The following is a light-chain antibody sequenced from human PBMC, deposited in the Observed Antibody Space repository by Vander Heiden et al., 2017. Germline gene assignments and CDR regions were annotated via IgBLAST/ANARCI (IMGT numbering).Light chain of an antibody. J-gene: IGKJ4*01. CDR1: QSISSY. V-gene: IGKV1-39*01. CDR2: AAS. CDR3: QQSYSTPNT. Sequence: EIQMTQSPSSLSASVGDRVTITCRASQSISSYLNWYQQKPGKAPKLLIYAASSLQSGVPSRFSGSGSGTDFTLTISSLQPEDFATYYCQQSYSTPNTFGGGTKVEIK.